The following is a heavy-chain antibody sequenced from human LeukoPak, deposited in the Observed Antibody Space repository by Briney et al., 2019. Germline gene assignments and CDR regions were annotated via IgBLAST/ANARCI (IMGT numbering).Heavy chain of an antibody. CDR3: ARVSGSGWSQVDY. Sequence: PGGSLRLSCAASGLTFSGNTMNWVRQAPRKGLEWVSSISSSSIYIYYADSVKGRFTISRDDAKNSLYLQMNSLRAEDTAVYYCARVSGSGWSQVDYWGQGTLVTVSS. D-gene: IGHD6-19*01. CDR2: ISSSSIYI. V-gene: IGHV3-21*01. J-gene: IGHJ4*02. CDR1: GLTFSGNT.